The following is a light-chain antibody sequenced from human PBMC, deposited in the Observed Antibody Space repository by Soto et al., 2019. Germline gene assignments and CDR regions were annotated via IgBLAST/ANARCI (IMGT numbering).Light chain of an antibody. J-gene: IGKJ1*01. V-gene: IGKV3-20*01. Sequence: EIVLTQSPGTLSLSPGERATLSCRASQSVSSSYLAWYQHKPGQPPRLLIYGASSRATDIPDRFSGSGSGTDFTLTISRLEPEDFAVYYCQQYGTSPRTFGQGTKVEIK. CDR3: QQYGTSPRT. CDR1: QSVSSSY. CDR2: GAS.